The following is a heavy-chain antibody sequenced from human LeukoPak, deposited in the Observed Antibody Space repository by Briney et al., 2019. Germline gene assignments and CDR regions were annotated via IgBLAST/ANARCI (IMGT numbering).Heavy chain of an antibody. Sequence: PSETLSLTCTVSGGSISSGGYYWSWIRQHPGKGLEWIGYIYYSGSTYYNPSLKSRVTISVDTSKNQFSLKLSSVTAADTAVYYCARGIIGSIYDFWSGTTTKNNWFDPWSQGTLVTVSS. D-gene: IGHD3-3*01. CDR2: IYYSGST. CDR3: ARGIIGSIYDFWSGTTTKNNWFDP. V-gene: IGHV4-31*03. CDR1: GGSISSGGYY. J-gene: IGHJ5*02.